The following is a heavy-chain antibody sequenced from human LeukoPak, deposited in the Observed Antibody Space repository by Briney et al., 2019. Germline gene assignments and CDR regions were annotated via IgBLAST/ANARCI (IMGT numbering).Heavy chain of an antibody. J-gene: IGHJ3*02. V-gene: IGHV3-30*02. CDR2: IRYDGSNK. Sequence: GGSLRLSRAASGFTFSSYGMHWVRQAPGKGLEWVAFIRYDGSNKYYADSVKGRFTISRDNSKNTLYLQMNSLRAEDTAVYYCAKPEGDPDAFDIWGQGTMVTVSS. CDR1: GFTFSSYG. CDR3: AKPEGDPDAFDI. D-gene: IGHD1-14*01.